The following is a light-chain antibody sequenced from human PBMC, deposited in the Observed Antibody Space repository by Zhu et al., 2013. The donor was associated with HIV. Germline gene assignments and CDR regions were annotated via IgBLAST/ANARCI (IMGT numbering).Light chain of an antibody. CDR2: GAS. CDR1: QSVSSY. Sequence: EIVMTQSPATLSVSQGERVTLSCRASQSVSSYLAWYQQRPGQAHRLLIYGASTRATDTPARFSGSGSGTEFTLTISSLQSEDFAIYYCQQYNTSPTFGQGTKVEIK. CDR3: QQYNTSPT. J-gene: IGKJ1*01. V-gene: IGKV3-15*01.